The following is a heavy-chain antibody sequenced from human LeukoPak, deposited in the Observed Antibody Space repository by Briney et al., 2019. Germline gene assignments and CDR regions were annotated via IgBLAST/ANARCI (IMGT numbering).Heavy chain of an antibody. J-gene: IGHJ2*01. CDR2: IYTSGST. Sequence: PSETLSLTCTVSGGSISSYYWSWIRQPAGKGLEWIGRIYTSGSTNYNPSLKSRVTMSVDTSKNQFSLKLSSVTAADTAVYYCARDGLGVTMVRGVIINPIPGWYFDLWGRGTLVTVSS. CDR1: GGSISSYY. CDR3: ARDGLGVTMVRGVIINPIPGWYFDL. D-gene: IGHD3-10*01. V-gene: IGHV4-4*07.